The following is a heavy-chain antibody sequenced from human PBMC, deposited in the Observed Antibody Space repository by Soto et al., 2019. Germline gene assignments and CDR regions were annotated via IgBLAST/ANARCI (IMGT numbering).Heavy chain of an antibody. CDR1: GFTFSNAW. CDR2: IKSKTDGGTT. Sequence: EVQLVESGGGLVKPGGSLRLSCAASGFTFSNAWMSWVRQAPGKGLEWVGRIKSKTDGGTTDYDAAMKGRITISREDSNNTLYLQMNSLKTEDTAVYYCTTDDHGSLKFYYWGQGTLVTVSS. V-gene: IGHV3-15*01. CDR3: TTDDHGSLKFYY. J-gene: IGHJ4*02.